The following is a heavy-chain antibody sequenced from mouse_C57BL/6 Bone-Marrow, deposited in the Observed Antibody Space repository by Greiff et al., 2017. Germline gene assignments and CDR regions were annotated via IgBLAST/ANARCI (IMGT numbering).Heavy chain of an antibody. D-gene: IGHD1-1*01. V-gene: IGHV1-81*01. J-gene: IGHJ3*01. Sequence: VKLMESGAELARPGASVKLSCKASGYTFTSYGISWVKQSTGQGLEWIGEIYPRSGNTYYNEKFKGKATLTADKSSSTAYMELRSLTSEDSAVYFCAREDYYGSSYEAYWGQGTLVTVSA. CDR2: IYPRSGNT. CDR3: AREDYYGSSYEAY. CDR1: GYTFTSYG.